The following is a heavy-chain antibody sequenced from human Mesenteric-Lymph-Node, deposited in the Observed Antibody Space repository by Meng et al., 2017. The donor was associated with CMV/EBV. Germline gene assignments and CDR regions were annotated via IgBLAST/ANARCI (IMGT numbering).Heavy chain of an antibody. D-gene: IGHD6-6*01. Sequence: GSLRLSCTVSGYSISSGYYWGWIRQPPGKGLEWIGSIYHSGSTYYNPSLKSRVTISVDTSKNQFSLKLSSVTAADTAVYYCARDRRIAAYYYYGMDVWGQGTTVTVSS. J-gene: IGHJ6*02. CDR2: IYHSGST. V-gene: IGHV4-38-2*02. CDR1: GYSISSGYY. CDR3: ARDRRIAAYYYYGMDV.